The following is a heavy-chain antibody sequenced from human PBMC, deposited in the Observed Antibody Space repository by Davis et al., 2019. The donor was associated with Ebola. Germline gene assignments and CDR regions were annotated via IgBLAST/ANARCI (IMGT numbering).Heavy chain of an antibody. Sequence: ASVKVSCKASGYTFTSYGISWVRQAPGQGLEYMGWISAYNGYTNYAQKLQGRVTMTTDTSTSTAYMELSRLRSDDTAVYYCARVRVYYDSSGYAYWGQGTLVTVSS. CDR3: ARVRVYYDSSGYAY. J-gene: IGHJ4*02. V-gene: IGHV1-18*01. CDR2: ISAYNGYT. CDR1: GYTFTSYG. D-gene: IGHD3-22*01.